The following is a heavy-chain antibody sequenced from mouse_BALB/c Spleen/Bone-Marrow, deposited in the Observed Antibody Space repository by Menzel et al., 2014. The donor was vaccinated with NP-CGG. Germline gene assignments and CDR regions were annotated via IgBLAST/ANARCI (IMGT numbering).Heavy chain of an antibody. CDR3: ARWGSSRAMDY. Sequence: VQVVESGAELMKPGASVKISCKATGYTFSTYWIEWVKQRPGHGLEWIGEVLPGSGSTNYNEKFKGKATFTADTSSNTAYIQLSSLTSEDSAVYYCARWGSSRAMDYWGQGTSVTVSS. V-gene: IGHV1-9*01. CDR1: GYTFSTYW. CDR2: VLPGSGST. D-gene: IGHD3-1*01. J-gene: IGHJ4*01.